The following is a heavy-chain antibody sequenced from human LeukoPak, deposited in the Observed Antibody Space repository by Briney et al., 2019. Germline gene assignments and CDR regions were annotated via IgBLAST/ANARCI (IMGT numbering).Heavy chain of an antibody. V-gene: IGHV4-39*07. CDR2: INHSGST. CDR3: ARGKWAFGMDV. Sequence: SETLSLTCTVSGGSISSSSYYWGWIRQPPGKGLEWIGEINHSGSTNYNPSLKSRVTISVDTSKNQFSLKLSSVTAADTAVYYCARGKWAFGMDVWGQGTTVTVSS. D-gene: IGHD2-8*01. J-gene: IGHJ6*02. CDR1: GGSISSSSYY.